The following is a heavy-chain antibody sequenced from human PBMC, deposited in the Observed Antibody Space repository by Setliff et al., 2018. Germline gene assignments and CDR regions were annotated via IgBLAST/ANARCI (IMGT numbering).Heavy chain of an antibody. Sequence: ASVKVSCKASGYTFTGYYMYWVRQAPGQGLEWMGRINPSSGATIYARKFQGRVTMTSDTSISTAYMELDRLRSDDTAVYFCARDGGGDSDAFDIWGQGTMVTVSS. CDR1: GYTFTGYY. V-gene: IGHV1-2*06. D-gene: IGHD3-16*01. CDR2: INPSSGAT. CDR3: ARDGGGDSDAFDI. J-gene: IGHJ3*02.